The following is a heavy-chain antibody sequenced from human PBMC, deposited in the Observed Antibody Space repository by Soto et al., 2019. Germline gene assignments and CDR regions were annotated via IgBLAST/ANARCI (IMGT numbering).Heavy chain of an antibody. CDR2: IYWDDDK. CDR1: GFSLTTSGVG. Sequence: QITLKESGPTRVRPTQTLALTCTFSGFSLTTSGVGVGWIRKTPGKALEWLAVIYWDDDKRYSPSLKSRLTINKDTSKHHVVPTMADMDPVDTATYFCAHRGYMYGNWDHGYFDYWGQGTLVTVSS. CDR3: AHRGYMYGNWDHGYFDY. J-gene: IGHJ4*02. V-gene: IGHV2-5*02. D-gene: IGHD5-18*01.